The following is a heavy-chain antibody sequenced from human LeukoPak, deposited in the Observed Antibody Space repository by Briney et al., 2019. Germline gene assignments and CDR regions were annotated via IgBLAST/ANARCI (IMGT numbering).Heavy chain of an antibody. CDR1: GFTFSSYA. D-gene: IGHD4-11*01. CDR3: ARRHDYSNYPDY. J-gene: IGHJ4*02. Sequence: GGSLRLSCAASGFTFSSYAMSWVRQAPGKGLEWVSSISSSSSYIYYADSVKGRFTISRDNAKNSLYLQMNSLRAEDTAVYYCARRHDYSNYPDYWGQGTLVTVSS. CDR2: ISSSSSYI. V-gene: IGHV3-21*01.